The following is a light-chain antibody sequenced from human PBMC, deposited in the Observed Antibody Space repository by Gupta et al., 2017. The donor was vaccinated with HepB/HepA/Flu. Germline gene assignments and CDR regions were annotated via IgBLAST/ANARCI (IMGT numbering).Light chain of an antibody. CDR3: GTWDSSLSVEV. J-gene: IGLJ3*02. V-gene: IGLV1-51*01. CDR1: TSNIGNDS. CDR2: DSN. Sequence: HSVLTQPPSVSAAPGQKVTIFCPGSTSNIGNDSVYWYQHFPGTAPRLLIYDSNQRPSGIPDRFSASKSGTSATLGITGLQTGDEADYYCGTWDSSLSVEVFGGGTKLTVL.